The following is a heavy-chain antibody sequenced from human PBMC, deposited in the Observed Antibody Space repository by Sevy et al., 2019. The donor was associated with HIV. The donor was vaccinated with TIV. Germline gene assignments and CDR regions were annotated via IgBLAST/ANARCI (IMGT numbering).Heavy chain of an antibody. D-gene: IGHD1-26*01. CDR1: GYTFANFW. CDR2: IYPGDSDT. V-gene: IGHV5-51*01. Sequence: GKSLKISCKASGYTFANFWIGWVRQMPGKGLEWMGIIYPGDSDTRYSPSFQGQVTISADKSISTAYLQWSSLKASDSAIYYCARTSSGSSFYWGQGTLVTVSS. CDR3: ARTSSGSSFY. J-gene: IGHJ4*02.